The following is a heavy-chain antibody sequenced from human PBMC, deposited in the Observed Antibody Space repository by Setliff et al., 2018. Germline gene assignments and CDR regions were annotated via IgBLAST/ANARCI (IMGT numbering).Heavy chain of an antibody. CDR2: IQTSGTT. J-gene: IGHJ6*03. CDR1: GGSISSGNYY. CDR3: AREDGPNYYYYYMDI. V-gene: IGHV4-61*09. D-gene: IGHD2-8*01. Sequence: PSETLSLTCTASGGSISSGNYYWSWIRQPAGKGLEWIGHIQTSGTTNYNPSLKSRVTISVDTSKNQFSLKLSAVTAADTAVYFCAREDGPNYYYYYMDIWGKGTTVTSP.